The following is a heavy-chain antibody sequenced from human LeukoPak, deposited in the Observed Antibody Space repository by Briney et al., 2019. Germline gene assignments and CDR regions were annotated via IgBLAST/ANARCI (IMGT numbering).Heavy chain of an antibody. CDR1: GFTFSSYA. CDR3: ARDDLYCSSTSCPYYYYGMDV. V-gene: IGHV3-33*08. CDR2: IWYDGSNK. Sequence: PGGSLRLSCAASGFTFSSYAMSWVRQAPGKGLEWVAVIWYDGSNKYYADSVKGRFTISRDNSKNTLYLQMNSLRAEDTAVYYCARDDLYCSSTSCPYYYYGMDVWGQGTTVTVSS. J-gene: IGHJ6*02. D-gene: IGHD2-2*01.